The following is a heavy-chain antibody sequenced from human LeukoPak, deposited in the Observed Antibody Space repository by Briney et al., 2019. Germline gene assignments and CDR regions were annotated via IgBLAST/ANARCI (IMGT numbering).Heavy chain of an antibody. D-gene: IGHD4-17*01. CDR1: GFTFSSYA. J-gene: IGHJ3*02. Sequence: GGSLRLSCAASGFTFSSYAMHWVRQAPGKGLEWVAVISYDGSNKYYADSVKGRFTISRDNSKNTLYLQMNSRRAEDTAVYYCAKVFYGDYSATAFDIWGQGTMVTVSS. CDR2: ISYDGSNK. V-gene: IGHV3-30-3*01. CDR3: AKVFYGDYSATAFDI.